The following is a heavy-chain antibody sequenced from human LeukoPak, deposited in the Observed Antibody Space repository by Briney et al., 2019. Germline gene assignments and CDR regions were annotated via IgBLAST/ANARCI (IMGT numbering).Heavy chain of an antibody. J-gene: IGHJ4*02. V-gene: IGHV3-23*01. Sequence: GGSLRLLCAASGFTFRTYDMNWVRQAPGKGLEWVSGISVSGDNTYYADAVKRRLPIPRDNYKNTLYLQMNSLRAEDTSVYYCAKGDDILAGYLSYFDYWGQGTLVTVSS. D-gene: IGHD3-9*01. CDR3: AKGDDILAGYLSYFDY. CDR1: GFTFRTYD. CDR2: ISVSGDNT.